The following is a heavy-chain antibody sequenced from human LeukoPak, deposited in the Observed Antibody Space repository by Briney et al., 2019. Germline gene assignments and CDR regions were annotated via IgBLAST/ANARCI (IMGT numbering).Heavy chain of an antibody. Sequence: GGSLRLSCAASGFTFSSYEMNWVRQAPGKGLEWVASIGPTGSDRYHADSIKGRFTISRDNANNFLYLQMNSLRAEDTAVYYCATETNGRHYDYWGQGTLLTVSS. CDR3: ATETNGRHYDY. J-gene: IGHJ4*02. D-gene: IGHD1-14*01. CDR1: GFTFSSYE. V-gene: IGHV3-48*03. CDR2: IGPTGSDR.